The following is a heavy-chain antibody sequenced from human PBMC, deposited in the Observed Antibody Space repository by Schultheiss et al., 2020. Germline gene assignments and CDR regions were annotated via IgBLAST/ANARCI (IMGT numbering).Heavy chain of an antibody. CDR1: GESFSGYY. CDR3: ARHWAAYYYDSSGYTPLDY. Sequence: SETLSLTCAVFGESFSGYYWGWIRQPPGKGLEWIGTIYYSGSTFYNASLRSRVTISVDTSKNQFSLKLSSVTAADTAVYYCARHWAAYYYDSSGYTPLDYWGQGTLVTVSS. V-gene: IGHV4-39*01. D-gene: IGHD3-22*01. J-gene: IGHJ4*02. CDR2: IYYSGST.